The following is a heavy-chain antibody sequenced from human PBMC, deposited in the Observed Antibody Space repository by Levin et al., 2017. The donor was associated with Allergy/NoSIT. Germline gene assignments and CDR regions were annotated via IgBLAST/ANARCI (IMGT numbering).Heavy chain of an antibody. CDR3: ARDAVVAVAGTIDYYGMDV. V-gene: IGHV3-21*01. D-gene: IGHD6-19*01. Sequence: PGGSLRLSCAASGFTFSSYSMNWVRQAPGKGLEWVSSISSSSSYIYYADSVKGRFTISRDNAKNSLYLQMNSLRAEDTAVYYCARDAVVAVAGTIDYYGMDVWGQGTTVTVSS. J-gene: IGHJ6*02. CDR1: GFTFSSYS. CDR2: ISSSSSYI.